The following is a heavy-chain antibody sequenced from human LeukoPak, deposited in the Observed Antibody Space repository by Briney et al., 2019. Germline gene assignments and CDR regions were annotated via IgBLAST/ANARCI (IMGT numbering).Heavy chain of an antibody. J-gene: IGHJ4*02. CDR1: GGSISSYY. V-gene: IGHV4-59*08. CDR3: ARGRRSSSWYGRTFDY. CDR2: IYYSGST. Sequence: SETLSLTCTVSGGSISSYYWSWIRQPPGKGLEWIGYIYYSGSTNYNPSLKSRVTISVDTSKNQFSLKLSSVTAADTAVYHCARGRRSSSWYGRTFDYWGQGTLVTVSS. D-gene: IGHD6-13*01.